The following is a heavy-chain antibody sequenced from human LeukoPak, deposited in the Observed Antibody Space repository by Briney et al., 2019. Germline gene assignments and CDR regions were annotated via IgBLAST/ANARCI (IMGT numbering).Heavy chain of an antibody. V-gene: IGHV3-9*01. Sequence: GGSLRLSCAASGFTFDDYAMHWVRHAPGKGLEWVSGISWNSGSIGYADSVKGRFTISRDNAKNSLYLQMNSLRAEDTALYYCAKASHSSGWYGRVSYNWLDPWGQGTLVTVSS. J-gene: IGHJ5*02. CDR1: GFTFDDYA. CDR2: ISWNSGSI. CDR3: AKASHSSGWYGRVSYNWLDP. D-gene: IGHD6-19*01.